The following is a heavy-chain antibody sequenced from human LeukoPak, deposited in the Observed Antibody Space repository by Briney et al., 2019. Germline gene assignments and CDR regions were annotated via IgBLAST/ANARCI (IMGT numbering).Heavy chain of an antibody. CDR1: GGSISNYY. D-gene: IGHD1-26*01. J-gene: IGHJ5*02. Sequence: PSETLSLTCTVSGGSISNYYWSWIRQSPGRGLEWIGYIYYTGNTNYNPFLESRVIISVDTSKNQFSLKLSSVTAADTAVYYCARHLREQVYNWFDPWGQGTLVTVSS. CDR2: IYYTGNT. V-gene: IGHV4-59*08. CDR3: ARHLREQVYNWFDP.